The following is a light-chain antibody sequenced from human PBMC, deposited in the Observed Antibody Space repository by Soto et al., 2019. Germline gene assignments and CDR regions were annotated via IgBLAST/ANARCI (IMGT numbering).Light chain of an antibody. V-gene: IGLV2-14*01. CDR2: EVT. J-gene: IGLJ1*01. CDR3: SSYTSSSTRV. CDR1: SNDVGGYNY. Sequence: QSALAQPASVSGSPGQSIAISCTGSSNDVGGYNYVSWYQQHPGKAPQLIIYEVTNRPSGVFNRFSGSKSGNTASLTISGLQAEDEADYYCSSYTSSSTRVFGTGTKVTVL.